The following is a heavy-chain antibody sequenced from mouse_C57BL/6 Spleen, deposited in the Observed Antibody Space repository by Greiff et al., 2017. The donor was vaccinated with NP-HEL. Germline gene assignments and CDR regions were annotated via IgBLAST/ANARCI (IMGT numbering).Heavy chain of an antibody. Sequence: VKLVESGPELVKPGASVKISCKASGYAFSSSWMNWVKQRPGKGLEWIGRIYPGDGDTNYNGKFKGKATLTADKSSSTAYMQLSSLTSEDSAVYFCARGDPLRVAMDYWGQGTSVTVSS. V-gene: IGHV1-82*01. J-gene: IGHJ4*01. CDR2: IYPGDGDT. CDR1: GYAFSSSW. D-gene: IGHD2-12*01. CDR3: ARGDPLRVAMDY.